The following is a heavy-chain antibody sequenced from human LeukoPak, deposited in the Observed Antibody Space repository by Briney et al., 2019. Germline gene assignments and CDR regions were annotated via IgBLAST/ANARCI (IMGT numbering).Heavy chain of an antibody. V-gene: IGHV1-69*13. J-gene: IGHJ4*02. Sequence: GASVKVSCKASGGTFSNYAISWVRQAPGQGLEWMGGIIPIFGTANYAQKFQGRVTITADESTSTAYMELSSLRSEDTAVYYCARHSTYYYDSSGYSPFDYWGQGTLVTVSS. D-gene: IGHD3-22*01. CDR1: GGTFSNYA. CDR3: ARHSTYYYDSSGYSPFDY. CDR2: IIPIFGTA.